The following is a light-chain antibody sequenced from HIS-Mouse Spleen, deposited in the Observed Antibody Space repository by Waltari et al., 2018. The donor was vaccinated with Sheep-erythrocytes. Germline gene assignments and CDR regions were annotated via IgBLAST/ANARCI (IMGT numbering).Light chain of an antibody. V-gene: IGLV7-43*01. J-gene: IGLJ3*02. CDR1: TGAVTSGYY. Sequence: QTVVTQEPSLTVSPGGTVTLTCASSTGAVTSGYYPNWFQQKPGQAPRALIYSTSNKHPWPPARFSGSLLGAKAALTLSGVQPEDEAEYYCLLYYGGAWVFGGGTKLTVL. CDR3: LLYYGGAWV. CDR2: STS.